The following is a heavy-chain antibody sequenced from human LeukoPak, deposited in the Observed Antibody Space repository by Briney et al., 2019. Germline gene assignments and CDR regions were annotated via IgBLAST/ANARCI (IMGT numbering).Heavy chain of an antibody. V-gene: IGHV4-38-2*02. J-gene: IGHJ5*02. Sequence: PSETLSLTCTVSGYSISSGYYWGWIRQPPGKGLEWIGSIYHSGSTYYNPSLKSRVTISVDTSKNQFSLKLSSVTAADTAVYYCARDRSGHNYDFWSGSGGWFDPWGQGTLVTVSS. CDR1: GYSISSGYY. D-gene: IGHD3-3*01. CDR2: IYHSGST. CDR3: ARDRSGHNYDFWSGSGGWFDP.